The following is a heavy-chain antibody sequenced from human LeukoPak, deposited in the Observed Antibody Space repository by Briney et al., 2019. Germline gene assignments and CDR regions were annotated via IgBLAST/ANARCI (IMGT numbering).Heavy chain of an antibody. V-gene: IGHV1-18*01. Sequence: ASVKDSCKASGYTFTSYGIGWVRPPPGQGLAWMGWISAYNGNTNYAQKLQGRVTMTTDTSTSTAYMELRSLRSDDTAVYYCARDRDYGDYLDVWGQGTTVTVSS. D-gene: IGHD4-17*01. CDR1: GYTFTSYG. CDR2: ISAYNGNT. CDR3: ARDRDYGDYLDV. J-gene: IGHJ6*03.